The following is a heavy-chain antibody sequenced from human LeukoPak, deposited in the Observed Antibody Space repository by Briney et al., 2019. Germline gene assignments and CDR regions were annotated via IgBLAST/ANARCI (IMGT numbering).Heavy chain of an antibody. V-gene: IGHV1-2*02. Sequence: ASVKVSCKASGYTFTGYYMHWVRQAPGQGLEWMGWINPNSGGTNYAQKFQGRVTMTRDTSISTAYMELSRLRSDDTAVYYCARSIAVAGQGVDYWGQGTLVTVSS. D-gene: IGHD6-19*01. J-gene: IGHJ4*02. CDR2: INPNSGGT. CDR1: GYTFTGYY. CDR3: ARSIAVAGQGVDY.